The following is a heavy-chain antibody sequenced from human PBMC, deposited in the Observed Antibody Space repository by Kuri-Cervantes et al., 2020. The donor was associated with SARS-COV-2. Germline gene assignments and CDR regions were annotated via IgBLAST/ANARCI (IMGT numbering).Heavy chain of an antibody. CDR1: GFTVTSDY. Sequence: GESLKISCAASGFTVTSDYMTWVRQAPGKGLEWVSVIYSGGSTYYADSVKGRFTISRDNSKNTLYLQVNSLRAEDTAVYYCASSGSPYYYYGMDVWGQGTTVTVSS. V-gene: IGHV3-66*01. J-gene: IGHJ6*02. D-gene: IGHD1-26*01. CDR2: IYSGGST. CDR3: ASSGSPYYYYGMDV.